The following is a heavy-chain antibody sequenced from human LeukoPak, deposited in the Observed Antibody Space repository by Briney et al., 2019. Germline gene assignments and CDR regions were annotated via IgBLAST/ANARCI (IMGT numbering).Heavy chain of an antibody. CDR3: ASWPGGWYGEDS. J-gene: IGHJ4*02. CDR2: IYGGGST. V-gene: IGHV3-53*01. CDR1: GFTVSSNY. Sequence: GGSLRLSCAASGFTVSSNYMNWVRQAPGKGLEWVSVIYGGGSTYYADSVKGRFIISRDTSKNTLYLQMNSLRAEDTAVYYCASWPGGWYGEDSWGQGTLVTVSS. D-gene: IGHD6-19*01.